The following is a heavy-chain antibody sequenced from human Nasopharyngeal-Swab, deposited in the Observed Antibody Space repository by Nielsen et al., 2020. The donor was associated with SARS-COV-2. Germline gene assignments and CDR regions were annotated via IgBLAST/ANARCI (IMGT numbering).Heavy chain of an antibody. CDR2: IIPILGIA. CDR3: ARAMATVGAVYYYGMDV. D-gene: IGHD4-23*01. Sequence: SVKVSCKASGYTFTSYAISWVRQAPGQGLEWMGGIIPILGIANYAQKFQGRVTITADKSTSTAYMELSSLRSEDTAMYYCARAMATVGAVYYYGMDVWGQGATVTVSS. V-gene: IGHV1-69*10. CDR1: GYTFTSYA. J-gene: IGHJ6*02.